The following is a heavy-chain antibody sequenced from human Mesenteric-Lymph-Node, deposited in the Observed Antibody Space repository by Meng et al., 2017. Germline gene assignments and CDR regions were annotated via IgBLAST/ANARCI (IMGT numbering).Heavy chain of an antibody. CDR2: IHYTGYI. CDR3: ASLGPKRWSYTSPPFQASPPRYYYYGMDV. J-gene: IGHJ6*02. Sequence: SETLSLTCTVSGGAMTTGNYYWAWIRQPPGEGLEWIATIHYTGYIHDISPLQSRVTISIDTSKNQFSLKLSSVTAADTAVYYCASLGPKRWSYTSPPFQASPPRYYYYGMDVWGQGTTVTVSS. V-gene: IGHV4-39*07. CDR1: GGAMTTGNYY. D-gene: IGHD3-16*01.